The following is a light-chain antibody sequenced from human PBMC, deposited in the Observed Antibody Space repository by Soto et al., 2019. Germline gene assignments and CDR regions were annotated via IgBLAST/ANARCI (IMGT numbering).Light chain of an antibody. CDR3: AAWDDILNGWV. CDR1: SSNIGAGYD. J-gene: IGLJ3*02. V-gene: IGLV1-40*01. CDR2: GNS. Sequence: SVLTQPPSVSGAPGQRVTISCTGSSSNIGAGYDVHWYQQLPGTAPKLLIYGNSNRPSGVPDRFSGSKSGTSASLAISGLQSEDEAEYYCAAWDDILNGWVFGGGTKLTVL.